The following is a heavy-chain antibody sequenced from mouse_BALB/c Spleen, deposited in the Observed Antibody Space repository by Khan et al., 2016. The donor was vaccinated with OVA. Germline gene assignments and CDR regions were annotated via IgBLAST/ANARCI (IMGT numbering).Heavy chain of an antibody. D-gene: IGHD2-14*01. CDR1: GYTFTSYT. J-gene: IGHJ3*01. V-gene: IGHV1-4*01. CDR3: VRDGAYHRNDDWFAY. CDR2: INPSNGYS. Sequence: QVQLQQSGAELARPGASVKMSCKASGYTFTSYTIHWIKLRPGQGLEWIGYINPSNGYSNYNQKFKDKATFTADKSSTTAYMQLSSLTSDDSAVYSCVRDGAYHRNDDWFAYWGQGTLVTVSA.